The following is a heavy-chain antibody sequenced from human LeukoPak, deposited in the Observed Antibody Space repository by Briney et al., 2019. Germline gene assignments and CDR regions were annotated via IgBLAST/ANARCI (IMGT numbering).Heavy chain of an antibody. J-gene: IGHJ3*02. V-gene: IGHV3-21*01. CDR2: ISSSSSYI. D-gene: IGHD6-13*01. CDR3: AIAAAGDDDAFDI. CDR1: GFTFGSFA. Sequence: GGSLRLSCAASGFTFGSFAMSWVRQAPGKGLEWVSSISSSSSYIYYADSVKGRFTISRDNAKNSLYLQMNSLRAEDTAVYYCAIAAAGDDDAFDIWGQGTMVTVSS.